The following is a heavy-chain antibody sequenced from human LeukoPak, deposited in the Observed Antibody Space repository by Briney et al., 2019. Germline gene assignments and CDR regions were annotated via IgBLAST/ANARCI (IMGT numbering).Heavy chain of an antibody. CDR3: ARGARIQSWLDYIDY. J-gene: IGHJ4*02. CDR1: GGSISSYY. V-gene: IGHV4-4*07. D-gene: IGHD5-18*01. CDR2: IYTSGST. Sequence: SETLSLTCTVSGGSISSYYWSWFRQPAGKGLEWIGRIYTSGSTNYNPSLKSRVTMSVDTSKNQFSLKLSSVTAADTAVYYCARGARIQSWLDYIDYWGQGTLVTVSS.